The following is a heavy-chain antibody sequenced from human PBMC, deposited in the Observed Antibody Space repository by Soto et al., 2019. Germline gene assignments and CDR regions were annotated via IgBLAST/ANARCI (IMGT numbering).Heavy chain of an antibody. J-gene: IGHJ6*02. V-gene: IGHV1-18*04. D-gene: IGHD2-2*01. CDR3: ARDGRGYCSSTSCYAYYYYGMDV. CDR2: ISAYNGNT. CDR1: GYTFTSYG. Sequence: ASVKVSCKTSGYTFTSYGISWVRQAPGQGLEWMGWISAYNGNTNYAQKLQGRVTMTTDTSTSTAYMELRSLRSDDTAVYYCARDGRGYCSSTSCYAYYYYGMDVWGQGTTVTVSS.